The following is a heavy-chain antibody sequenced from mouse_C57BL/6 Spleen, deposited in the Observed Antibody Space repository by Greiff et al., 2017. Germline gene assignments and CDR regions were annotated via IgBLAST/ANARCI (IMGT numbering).Heavy chain of an antibody. CDR3: TSNYGSPYAMDY. Sequence: VQLQQSGAELVRPGASVKLSCTASGFNIKDYYMHWVKQRPEQGLEWIGRIDPEDGDTEYAPKFQGKATMTADTSSNTAYLQLSSLTSEDTAVYYCTSNYGSPYAMDYWGQRTSVTVSS. CDR2: IDPEDGDT. CDR1: GFNIKDYY. V-gene: IGHV14-1*01. D-gene: IGHD1-1*01. J-gene: IGHJ4*01.